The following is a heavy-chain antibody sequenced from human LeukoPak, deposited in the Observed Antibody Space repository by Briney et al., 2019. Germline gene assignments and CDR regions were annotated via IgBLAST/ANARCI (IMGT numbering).Heavy chain of an antibody. J-gene: IGHJ3*02. CDR1: GFTFSSYW. CDR3: ARAPYYYDTSGFLI. V-gene: IGHV3-74*01. D-gene: IGHD3-22*01. Sequence: GGSLRLSCAASGFTFSSYWMHWVRQAPGKGLVWVSRINSDGSSTTYADSVKGRFTISRDNAKSTLYLQMNSLRAEDTAVYYCARAPYYYDTSGFLIWGQGTMVTVSS. CDR2: INSDGSST.